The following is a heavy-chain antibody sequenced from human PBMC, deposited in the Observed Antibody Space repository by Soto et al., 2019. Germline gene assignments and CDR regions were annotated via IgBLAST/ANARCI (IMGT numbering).Heavy chain of an antibody. CDR1: GGSISSGDYY. J-gene: IGHJ3*02. V-gene: IGHV4-30-4*01. D-gene: IGHD7-27*01. Sequence: SETLSLTCTVSGGSISSGDYYWSWIRQPPGKGLEWIGYIYYSGSTYYNPSLKSRVTISVDTSKNQFSLKLSSVTAADTAVYYCARGGLGGDDAFDIWGQGTMVTVSS. CDR3: ARGGLGGDDAFDI. CDR2: IYYSGST.